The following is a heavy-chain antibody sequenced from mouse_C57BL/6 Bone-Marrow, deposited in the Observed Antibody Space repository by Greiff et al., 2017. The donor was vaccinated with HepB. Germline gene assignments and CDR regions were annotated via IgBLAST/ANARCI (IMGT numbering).Heavy chain of an antibody. CDR2: IYPGSGST. Sequence: QVQLKQSGAELVKPGASVKMSCKASGYTFTSYWITWVKQRPGQGLEWIGDIYPGSGSTNYNEKFKSKATLTVDTSSSTAYMQLSSLTSEDSAVYYCARDGYYQGFAYWGQGTLVTVSA. J-gene: IGHJ3*01. CDR3: ARDGYYQGFAY. CDR1: GYTFTSYW. V-gene: IGHV1-55*01. D-gene: IGHD2-3*01.